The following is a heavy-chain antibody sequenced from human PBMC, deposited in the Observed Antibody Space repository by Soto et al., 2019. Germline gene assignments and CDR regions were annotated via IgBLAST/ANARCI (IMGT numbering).Heavy chain of an antibody. CDR3: ARRLSITMVRENWFDP. Sequence: PSETLSLTCTVSGGSISSSSYYWGWIRQPPGKGLEWIGSIYYSGSTYYNPSLKSRVTISVDTSKNQFSLKLSSVTAADTAVYYCARRLSITMVRENWFDPWGQGTLVTVSS. CDR1: GGSISSSSYY. J-gene: IGHJ5*02. D-gene: IGHD3-10*01. CDR2: IYYSGST. V-gene: IGHV4-39*01.